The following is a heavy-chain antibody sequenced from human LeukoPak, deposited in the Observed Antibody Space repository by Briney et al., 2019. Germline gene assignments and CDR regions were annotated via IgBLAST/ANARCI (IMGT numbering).Heavy chain of an antibody. CDR3: ARGGMGIQLWPSDY. J-gene: IGHJ4*02. Sequence: ASVKVSCKASGYTFNSYYIHWLRQAPGQGLEWMGIINPSSGSTTYAQKFQGRVTMTRETSTSAVYVELSGLRSEDTAVYYCARGGMGIQLWPSDYWGQGTLVTVSS. CDR1: GYTFNSYY. D-gene: IGHD1-1*01. CDR2: INPSSGST. V-gene: IGHV1-46*02.